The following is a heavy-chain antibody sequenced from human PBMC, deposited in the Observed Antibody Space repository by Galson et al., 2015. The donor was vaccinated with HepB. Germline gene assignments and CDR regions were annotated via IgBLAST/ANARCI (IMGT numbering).Heavy chain of an antibody. V-gene: IGHV1-24*01. CDR2: FDPEDGET. Sequence: SVKVSCKVSGYTLTELSMHWVRQAPGKGLEWMGGFDPEDGETIYAQKFQGRVTMTEDTSTDTVYMELSSLRSEDTAVYYCATERERSDYYDSSGKTYYFDYWAREPWSPSPQ. CDR1: GYTLTELS. D-gene: IGHD3-22*01. CDR3: ATERERSDYYDSSGKTYYFDY. J-gene: IGHJ4*02.